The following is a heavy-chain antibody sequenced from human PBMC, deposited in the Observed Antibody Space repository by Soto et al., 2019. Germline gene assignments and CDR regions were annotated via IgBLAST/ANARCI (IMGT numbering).Heavy chain of an antibody. D-gene: IGHD6-19*01. J-gene: IGHJ4*02. CDR1: GFTFSSYG. Sequence: QVQLVESGGGVAQPGRSLRLSCAASGFTFSSYGMHWVRQAPGKGLEWVATISDDGSNKYYADSVKGRFTISRDNSKNTLYLQMNSLRVEDTAVYDGGGGWFWADYWGQGTLVTVSS. CDR2: ISDDGSNK. V-gene: IGHV3-30*03. CDR3: GGGWFWADY.